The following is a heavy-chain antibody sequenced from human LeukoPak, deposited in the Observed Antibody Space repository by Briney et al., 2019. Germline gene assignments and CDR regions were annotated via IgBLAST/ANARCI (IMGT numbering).Heavy chain of an antibody. CDR2: ISGSGGST. D-gene: IGHD6-19*01. Sequence: GGSLRLSCAASGFTFSSYAMSWVRQAPGKVLEWVSAISGSGGSTYYADSVKGRFTISRDNSKNTLYLQMNSLRAGDTAVYYCAKGMEQWLVTELDYWGQGTLVTVSS. CDR1: GFTFSSYA. J-gene: IGHJ4*02. V-gene: IGHV3-23*01. CDR3: AKGMEQWLVTELDY.